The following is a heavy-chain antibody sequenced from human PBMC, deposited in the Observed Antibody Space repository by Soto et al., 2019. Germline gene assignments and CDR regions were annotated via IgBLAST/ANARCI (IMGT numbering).Heavy chain of an antibody. Sequence: SVKVSCKASGGTFSSYAISWVRQAPGQGLEWMGGIIPIFGTANYAQKFQGRVTITADESTSTAYMELSSLRSEDTAVYYCARDLGRGTMVRGVSSWGQGTLVTVSS. CDR2: IIPIFGTA. D-gene: IGHD3-10*01. CDR1: GGTFSSYA. V-gene: IGHV1-69*13. J-gene: IGHJ4*02. CDR3: ARDLGRGTMVRGVSS.